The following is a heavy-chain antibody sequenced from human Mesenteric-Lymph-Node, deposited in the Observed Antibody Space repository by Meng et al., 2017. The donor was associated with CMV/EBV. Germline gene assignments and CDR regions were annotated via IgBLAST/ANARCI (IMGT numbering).Heavy chain of an antibody. CDR1: TFTHYG. Sequence: TFTHYGISWVQQAPGQRPEWMGWISAYNGNTDYEQQFQGRVTMTTDTSTNTAYMELRGLTSDDTAVYYCGRDSPDCTSSSCYWRWFDPWGQGTLVTVSS. J-gene: IGHJ5*02. D-gene: IGHD2-2*01. CDR2: ISAYNGNT. V-gene: IGHV1-18*04. CDR3: GRDSPDCTSSSCYWRWFDP.